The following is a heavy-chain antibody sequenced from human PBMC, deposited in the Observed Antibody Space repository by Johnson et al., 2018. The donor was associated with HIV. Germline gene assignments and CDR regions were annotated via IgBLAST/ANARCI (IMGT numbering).Heavy chain of an antibody. V-gene: IGHV3-30-3*01. CDR1: GFTFSSYA. CDR3: AREELEPDVFDI. J-gene: IGHJ3*02. CDR2: ISSDGTNK. D-gene: IGHD1-1*01. Sequence: QVQLVESGGGLVQPGGSLRLSCAASGFTFSSYAMHWVRQAPGKGLEWVALISSDGTNKYYADSVKGRFTISRDNSKNTLYLQMNSLRAEDTAVYYCAREELEPDVFDIWGQGTMVTVSS.